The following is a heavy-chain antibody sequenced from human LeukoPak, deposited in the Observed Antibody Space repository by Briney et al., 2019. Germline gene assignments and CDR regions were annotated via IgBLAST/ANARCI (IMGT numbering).Heavy chain of an antibody. J-gene: IGHJ4*02. CDR2: ISAYNGNT. D-gene: IGHD3-22*01. V-gene: IGHV1-18*01. CDR1: GYTFTSYG. Sequence: ASVKVSCKASGYTFTSYGIGWVRQAPGQGLEWMGWISAYNGNTNYAQKLQGRVTMTTDTSTSTAYMELMNLRSDDTAVYYCARECPYDTSRYYQPFDYWGQGTLVTVSS. CDR3: ARECPYDTSRYYQPFDY.